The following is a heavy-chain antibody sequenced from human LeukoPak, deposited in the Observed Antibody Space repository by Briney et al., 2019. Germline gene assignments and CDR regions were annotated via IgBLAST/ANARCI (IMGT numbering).Heavy chain of an antibody. D-gene: IGHD6-13*01. Sequence: PGGSLRLSCAASGFTFSSYAMSWVRQAPGRGLEWVSAISGGGGSTYYADSVKGRFTISRDNSKNTLYLQMNSLRAEDTAVYYCAKDVYSSSWYGNNWFDPWGQGTLVTVSS. J-gene: IGHJ5*02. CDR1: GFTFSSYA. CDR2: ISGGGGST. V-gene: IGHV3-23*01. CDR3: AKDVYSSSWYGNNWFDP.